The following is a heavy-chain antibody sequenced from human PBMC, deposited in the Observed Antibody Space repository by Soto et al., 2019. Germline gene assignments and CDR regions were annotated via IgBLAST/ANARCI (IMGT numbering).Heavy chain of an antibody. CDR2: ISYDGSNK. Sequence: TVGSLRLSCAASGFTFSSYGMHWVRQAPGKGLEWVAVISYDGSNKYYADSVKGRFTISRDNSKNTLYLQMNSLRAEDTAVYYCAKDSPRIAVADTFDPWGQGTLVTVSS. CDR3: AKDSPRIAVADTFDP. D-gene: IGHD6-19*01. CDR1: GFTFSSYG. J-gene: IGHJ5*02. V-gene: IGHV3-30*18.